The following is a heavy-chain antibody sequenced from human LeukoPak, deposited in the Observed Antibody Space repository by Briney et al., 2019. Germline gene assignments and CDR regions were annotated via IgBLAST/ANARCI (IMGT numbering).Heavy chain of an antibody. CDR1: GGSFSGYY. J-gene: IGHJ4*02. V-gene: IGHV4-34*01. CDR2: INHSGST. D-gene: IGHD3-3*01. Sequence: SETLSLTCAVYGGSFSGYYWSWIRQPPGKGLEWIGEINHSGSTNYNPSLKSRVTISVGTSKNQFSLKLSSVTAADTAVYYCARAARFLEWFFDYWGQGTLVTVSS. CDR3: ARAARFLEWFFDY.